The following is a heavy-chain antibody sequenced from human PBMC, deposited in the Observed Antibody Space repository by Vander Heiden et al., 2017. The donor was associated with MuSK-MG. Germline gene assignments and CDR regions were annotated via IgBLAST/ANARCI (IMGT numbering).Heavy chain of an antibody. V-gene: IGHV1-69*01. J-gene: IGHJ6*02. D-gene: IGHD2-15*01. CDR2: IIPIFGTA. Sequence: KKPGSSVKVSCKASGGTFSSYAISWVRQAPGQGLEWMGGIIPIFGTANYAQKFQGRVTITADESTSTAYMELSSLRSEDTAVYYCARAKDSGVVVAATGYYGMDVWGQGTTVTVAS. CDR1: GGTFSSYA. CDR3: ARAKDSGVVVAATGYYGMDV.